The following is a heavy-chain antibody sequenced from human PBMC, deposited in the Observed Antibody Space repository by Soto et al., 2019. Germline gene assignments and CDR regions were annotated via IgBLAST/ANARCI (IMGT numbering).Heavy chain of an antibody. CDR2: INPSSGTT. D-gene: IGHD1-26*01. J-gene: IGHJ4*02. CDR3: ARSLGETTSLFDY. Sequence: QVQLVQSGAEMKQPGASVKLSCQASGYIFIHCFMHWVRQATGQGLEWMGGINPSSGTTTYAQKFKGRVTVTRDTSTSTVYMELSSLGSGDTAMYYCARSLGETTSLFDYWGQGSLVTVSA. V-gene: IGHV1-46*01. CDR1: GYIFIHCF.